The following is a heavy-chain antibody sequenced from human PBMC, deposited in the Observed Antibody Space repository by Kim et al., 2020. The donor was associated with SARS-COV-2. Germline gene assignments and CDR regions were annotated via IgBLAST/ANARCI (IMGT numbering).Heavy chain of an antibody. V-gene: IGHV3-21*01. J-gene: IGHJ4*02. CDR3: ARGVGYSGYGNPQDLGY. CDR1: GFTFSSYS. CDR2: ISSSSSYI. D-gene: IGHD5-12*01. Sequence: GGSLRLSCAASGFTFSSYSMNWVRQAPGKGLEWVSSISSSSSYIYYADSVKGRFTISRDNAKNSLYLQMNSLRAEDTAVYYCARGVGYSGYGNPQDLGYWGQGTLVTVSS.